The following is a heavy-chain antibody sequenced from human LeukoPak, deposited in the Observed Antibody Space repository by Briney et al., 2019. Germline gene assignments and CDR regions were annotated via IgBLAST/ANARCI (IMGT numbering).Heavy chain of an antibody. V-gene: IGHV3-23*01. Sequence: GGSLRLSCAASGFTFSSYAMTWVRQAPGKGLEWVSAISGSGGTTYYADSVKGRFTISRDNSKNTLYLQTNSLRAEDTAVYYCAKSRGFAPAAIDYWGQGTLVTVSS. D-gene: IGHD2-2*01. CDR2: ISGSGGTT. J-gene: IGHJ4*02. CDR1: GFTFSSYA. CDR3: AKSRGFAPAAIDY.